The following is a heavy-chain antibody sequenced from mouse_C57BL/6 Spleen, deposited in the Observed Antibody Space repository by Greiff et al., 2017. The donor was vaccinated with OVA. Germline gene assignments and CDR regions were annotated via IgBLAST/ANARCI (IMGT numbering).Heavy chain of an antibody. CDR3: TRSGTVVADYVDY. CDR1: GYTFTDYE. CDR2: IDPEPGGP. J-gene: IGHJ2*01. Sequence: QVQLQQSGAELVRPGASVTLSCKASGYTFTDYELHWVKQTPVHGLEWIGAIDPEPGGPAYNQKFTGKAILTADKSSSTAYMELRSLTSEDSAVYYCTRSGTVVADYVDYGGQGTTLTVSS. V-gene: IGHV1-15*01. D-gene: IGHD1-1*01.